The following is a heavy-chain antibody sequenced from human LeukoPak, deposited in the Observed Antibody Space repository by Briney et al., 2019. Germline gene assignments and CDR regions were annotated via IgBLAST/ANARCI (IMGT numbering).Heavy chain of an antibody. CDR1: GGSISSTSYY. Sequence: PSETLSLTCTVSGGSISSTSYYWGWIRQPPGKGLEWIGSIYYSGNTYYNPSLKSRVTISVDTSKNQFSLKLSSVTAADTAVYYCARDGNYYDSSGSVFDYWGQGTLVTVSS. V-gene: IGHV4-39*02. J-gene: IGHJ4*02. CDR2: IYYSGNT. CDR3: ARDGNYYDSSGSVFDY. D-gene: IGHD3-22*01.